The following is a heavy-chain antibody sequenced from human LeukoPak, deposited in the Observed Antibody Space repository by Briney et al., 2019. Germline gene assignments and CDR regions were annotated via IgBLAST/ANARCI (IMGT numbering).Heavy chain of an antibody. CDR2: IYYSGST. Sequence: PSETLSLTCTVSGGSISSGSYYWSWIRQPPGKGLEWIGYIYYSGSTNYNPSLKSRVTISVDTSKNQFSLKLSSVTAADTAVYYCARSGYCSSTSCSSSSWYPDWFDPWGQGTLVTVSS. J-gene: IGHJ5*02. D-gene: IGHD2-2*03. V-gene: IGHV4-61*01. CDR3: ARSGYCSSTSCSSSSWYPDWFDP. CDR1: GGSISSGSYY.